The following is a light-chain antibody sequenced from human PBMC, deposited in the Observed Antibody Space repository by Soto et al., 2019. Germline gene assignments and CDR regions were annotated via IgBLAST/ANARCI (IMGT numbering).Light chain of an antibody. CDR1: TGAVTSTHY. V-gene: IGLV7-46*01. CDR2: DTS. J-gene: IGLJ1*01. CDR3: LLFYSGARPHV. Sequence: QAVVTQEPSLTVSPGGTVSLTCGSSTGAVTSTHYPYWFQQKPGQAPRTLIYDTSNKYSWTPARFSGSLLGGKAALTLSGAQPEDEAEYYCLLFYSGARPHVFGSGTKLTVL.